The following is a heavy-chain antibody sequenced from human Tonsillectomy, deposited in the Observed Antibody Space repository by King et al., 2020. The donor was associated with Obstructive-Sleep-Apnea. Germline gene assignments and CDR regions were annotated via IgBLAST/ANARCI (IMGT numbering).Heavy chain of an antibody. CDR2: VYYNGST. D-gene: IGHD2-15*01. CDR1: GGSINSSSYY. CDR3: ARGPRYCSGGNCPEYFQY. Sequence: QLQLQESGPGLVKPSETLSLTCTVSGGSINSSSYYWGWIRQPPGKGLEGIGSVYYNGSTYYKPSLESLVPISVDTSKNQFSLKLSSVTAADTAVYYCARGPRYCSGGNCPEYFQYWGQGTLVTVSS. V-gene: IGHV4-39*07. J-gene: IGHJ1*01.